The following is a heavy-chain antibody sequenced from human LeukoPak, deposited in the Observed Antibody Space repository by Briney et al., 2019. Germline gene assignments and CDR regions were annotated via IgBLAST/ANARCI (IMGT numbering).Heavy chain of an antibody. D-gene: IGHD3-10*01. J-gene: IGHJ4*02. CDR2: ISSSSSYI. CDR3: AREVVGTMVRGATLGNY. Sequence: GGSLRLSCGASGFTFSSYWMSWVRQAPGKGLEWVSSISSSSSYIYYADSVKGRFTISRDNAKNSLYLQMNSLRAEDTAVYYCAREVVGTMVRGATLGNYWGQGTLVTVSS. CDR1: GFTFSSYW. V-gene: IGHV3-21*01.